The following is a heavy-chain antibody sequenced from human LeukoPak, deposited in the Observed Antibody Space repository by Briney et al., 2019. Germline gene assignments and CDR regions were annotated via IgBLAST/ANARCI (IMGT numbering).Heavy chain of an antibody. CDR3: ARDPDNYYDSSGYYYGWDY. D-gene: IGHD3-22*01. CDR2: ISAYNGNT. Sequence: ASVKVSCKASGYTVTSYGISWVRQAPGQGLEWMGWISAYNGNTNYAQKLQGRVTITTDTSTSTAYMELRSLRSDDTAVYYCARDPDNYYDSSGYYYGWDYWGQGTLVTVSS. CDR1: GYTVTSYG. V-gene: IGHV1-18*01. J-gene: IGHJ4*02.